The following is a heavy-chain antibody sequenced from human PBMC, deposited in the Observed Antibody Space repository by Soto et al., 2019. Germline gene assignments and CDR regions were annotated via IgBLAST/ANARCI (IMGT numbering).Heavy chain of an antibody. CDR1: GSSISPFY. CDR2: IYYTGST. J-gene: IGHJ4*02. D-gene: IGHD4-17*01. CDR3: TRVGGYYGDYPNFDY. Sequence: SETLSLTCTVSGSSISPFYWSWIRQPPGKGLEWIGYIYYTGSTKYNPSLKSRVTLSLGTSRNQLSLKLSSVTAADTAVYFCTRVGGYYGDYPNFDYWGPGTLVTVSS. V-gene: IGHV4-59*01.